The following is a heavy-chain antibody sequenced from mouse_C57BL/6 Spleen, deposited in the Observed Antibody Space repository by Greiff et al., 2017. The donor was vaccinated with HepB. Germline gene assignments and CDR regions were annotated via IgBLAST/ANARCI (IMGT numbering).Heavy chain of an antibody. CDR1: GFTFSSYA. D-gene: IGHD1-1*01. V-gene: IGHV5-4*01. Sequence: EVKLVESGGGLVKPGGSLKLSCAASGFTFSSYAMSWVRQTPEKRLEWVATISDGGSYTYYPDNVKGRFTISRDNAKNNLYLQMSHLKSEDTAMYYCARDRGDYGSSSFDYWGQGTTLTVSS. CDR2: ISDGGSYT. J-gene: IGHJ2*01. CDR3: ARDRGDYGSSSFDY.